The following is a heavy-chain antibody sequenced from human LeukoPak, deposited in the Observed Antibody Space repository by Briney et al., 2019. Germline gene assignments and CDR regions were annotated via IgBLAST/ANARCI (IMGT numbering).Heavy chain of an antibody. CDR3: PRWPTRRYYYYYMDV. D-gene: IGHD2-2*01. CDR1: GGSFSGYY. Sequence: SETLSLTCAVYGGSFSGYYWSWIRQPPGKGLECIGEINHSGSTNYNPSLKSRVTISVDTSKNQFSLKLSSVTAADTAAYYCPRWPTRRYYYYYMDVWGKGTTVTVSS. J-gene: IGHJ6*03. V-gene: IGHV4-34*01. CDR2: INHSGST.